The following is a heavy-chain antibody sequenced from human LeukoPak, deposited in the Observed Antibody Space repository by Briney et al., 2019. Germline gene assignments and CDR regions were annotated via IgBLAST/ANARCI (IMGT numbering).Heavy chain of an antibody. V-gene: IGHV1-2*02. CDR1: GYTFTGYY. D-gene: IGHD3-10*01. J-gene: IGHJ5*02. CDR3: ARVATMVRGANRWLDP. CDR2: INPNSGGT. Sequence: GASVKVSCKASGYTFTGYYMHWVRQAPGQGLEWMGWINPNSGGTNYAQKFQGRVTMTRDTSISTAYMELSRLRSDDTAVYYCARVATMVRGANRWLDPWGQGTLVTVSS.